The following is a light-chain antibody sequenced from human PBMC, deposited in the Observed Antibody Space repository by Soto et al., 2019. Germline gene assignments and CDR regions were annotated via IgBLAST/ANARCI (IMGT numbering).Light chain of an antibody. V-gene: IGKV3-15*01. CDR1: QSVATN. CDR3: QQSYSTPRT. CDR2: GAS. J-gene: IGKJ1*01. Sequence: VLTQSPATLSVSPGERATLSCRASQSVATNLAWYQQRPGQAPRLLIYGASKRAIGLPARFSGSGSGTDFTLTISSLQPEDFATYYCQQSYSTPRTFGQGTKVDIK.